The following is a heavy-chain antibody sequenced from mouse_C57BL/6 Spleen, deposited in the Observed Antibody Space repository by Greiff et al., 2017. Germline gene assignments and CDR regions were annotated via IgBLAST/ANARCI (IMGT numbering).Heavy chain of an antibody. J-gene: IGHJ4*01. V-gene: IGHV1-42*01. CDR2: INPSTGGT. Sequence: EVQLQQSGPELVKPGASVKISCKASGYSFTGYYMNWVKQSPEKSLEWIGEINPSTGGTTYNQKFKAKATLTVDKSSSTAYMQLKSLTSEDSAVYYCARPFYAMDYWGQGTSVTVSS. CDR3: ARPFYAMDY. CDR1: GYSFTGYY.